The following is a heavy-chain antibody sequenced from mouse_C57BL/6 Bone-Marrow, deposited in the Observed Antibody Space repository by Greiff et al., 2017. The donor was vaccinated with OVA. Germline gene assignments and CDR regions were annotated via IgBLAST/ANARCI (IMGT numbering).Heavy chain of an antibody. J-gene: IGHJ1*03. CDR2: ISDGGSYT. CDR1: GFTFSSYA. Sequence: DVMLVESGGGLVKPGGSLKLSCAASGFTFSSYAMSWVRQTPEKRLEWVATISDGGSYTYYPDNVKGRFTISRDNAKNNLYLQMSHLKSEDTAMYYCARDRGTTIVACEGTYWYFDVWGTGTTVTVSS. V-gene: IGHV5-4*01. CDR3: ARDRGTTIVACEGTYWYFDV. D-gene: IGHD1-1*01.